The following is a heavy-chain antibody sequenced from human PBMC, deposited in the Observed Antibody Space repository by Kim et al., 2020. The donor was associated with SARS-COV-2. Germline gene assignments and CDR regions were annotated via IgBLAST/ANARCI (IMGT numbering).Heavy chain of an antibody. Sequence: SETLSLTCAVYGGSFSGYYWSWIRQPPGKGLEWIGEINHSGSTNYNPSLKSRVTISVDTSKNQFSLKLSSVTAADTAVYYCARGGGYMITFGGVIVRPYYFDYWGQGTLVTVSS. D-gene: IGHD3-16*02. CDR2: INHSGST. CDR3: ARGGGYMITFGGVIVRPYYFDY. CDR1: GGSFSGYY. V-gene: IGHV4-34*01. J-gene: IGHJ4*02.